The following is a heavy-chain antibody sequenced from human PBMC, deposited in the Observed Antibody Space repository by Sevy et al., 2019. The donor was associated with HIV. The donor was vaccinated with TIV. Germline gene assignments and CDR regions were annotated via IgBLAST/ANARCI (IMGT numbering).Heavy chain of an antibody. J-gene: IGHJ1*01. Sequence: ASVKVSCKTSGYIYTNYAISWVRQAPGRGLEWIGWINTYNRHTTYAQRVQDRFTLTTDSSTATAYMELRNLRSDDTAVYYCSRTFCSGTTSSEYFQYWGQGTLVTVSS. CDR3: SRTFCSGTTSSEYFQY. V-gene: IGHV1-18*01. D-gene: IGHD1-7*01. CDR1: GYIYTNYA. CDR2: INTYNRHT.